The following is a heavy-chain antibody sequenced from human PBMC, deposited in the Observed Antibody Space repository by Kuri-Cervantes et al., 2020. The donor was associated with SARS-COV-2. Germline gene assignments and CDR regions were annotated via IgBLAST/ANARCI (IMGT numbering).Heavy chain of an antibody. CDR1: GGSISSGDYY. J-gene: IGHJ3*02. CDR3: AREVLLAVGAFDI. CDR2: IYYSGST. V-gene: IGHV4-30-4*08. D-gene: IGHD2-8*02. Sequence: SETLSLTCTVSGGSISSGDYYWSWIRQPPGKGLEWIGYIYYSGSTYYNPSLKSRVTISVDTSKNQFSLKLSSVTAADTAVYYCAREVLLAVGAFDIWGQGTMVSVSS.